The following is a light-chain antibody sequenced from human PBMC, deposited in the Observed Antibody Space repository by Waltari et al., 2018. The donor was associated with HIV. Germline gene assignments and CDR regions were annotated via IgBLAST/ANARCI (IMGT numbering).Light chain of an antibody. CDR3: SSYAGSNWV. Sequence: QSALTQPPSASGSPGQSVTIPCTGTSSDVGGYNYVPWYQQHPGKAPNYIIYEVSKRPSGVPDRFSGYKSGNTASLTVSGLQAEDEADYYCSSYAGSNWVFGGGTKLTVL. CDR2: EVS. CDR1: SSDVGGYNY. V-gene: IGLV2-8*01. J-gene: IGLJ3*02.